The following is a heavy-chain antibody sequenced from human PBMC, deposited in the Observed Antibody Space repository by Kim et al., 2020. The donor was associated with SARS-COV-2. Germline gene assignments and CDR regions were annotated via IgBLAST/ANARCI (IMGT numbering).Heavy chain of an antibody. J-gene: IGHJ4*02. D-gene: IGHD5-18*01. CDR3: ARSHTDTPIPFDY. CDR2: ISYDGSNK. CDR1: GFPFSNYP. Sequence: GGSLRLSCAASGFPFSNYPMNWVRQAPGKGLEWVAVISYDGSNKYYADSVKGRFTISRDNSKNTLYLQMHSLRAEDTAVYYCARSHTDTPIPFDYWGQGALVTVSS. V-gene: IGHV3-30*04.